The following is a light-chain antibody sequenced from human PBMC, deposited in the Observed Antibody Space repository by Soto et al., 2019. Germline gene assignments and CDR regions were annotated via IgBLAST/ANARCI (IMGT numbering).Light chain of an antibody. CDR2: DVA. V-gene: IGLV2-14*03. J-gene: IGLJ1*01. CDR3: SAYTSSTTLLV. CDR1: SSDVGYTF. Sequence: QSVLTQPASVSGSPGQSITVSCTATSSDVGYTFVSWYQHHPGKAPKLLIYDVANRPSGVSTHFSGSRSGDTASLTISGLQAEDEADYICSAYTSSTTLLVFGTGTKVTVL.